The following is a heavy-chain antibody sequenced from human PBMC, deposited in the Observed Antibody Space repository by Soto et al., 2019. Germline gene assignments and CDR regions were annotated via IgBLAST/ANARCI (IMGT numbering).Heavy chain of an antibody. CDR2: INHSGST. D-gene: IGHD6-13*01. CDR3: ARNRRSSWYYYSCGMDV. Sequence: KPSETLSLTCAVSGGSFSGYYWSWIRQPPGKGLEWIGEINHSGSTNYNPSLKSRVTISVDTSKNQFSLKLSSVTAADTAVYYCARNRRSSWYYYSCGMDVWGQGTTVTVSS. V-gene: IGHV4-34*01. J-gene: IGHJ6*02. CDR1: GGSFSGYY.